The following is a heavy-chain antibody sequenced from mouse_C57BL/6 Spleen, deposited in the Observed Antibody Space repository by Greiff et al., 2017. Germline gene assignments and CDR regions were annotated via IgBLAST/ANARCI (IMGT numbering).Heavy chain of an antibody. CDR2: ILPGSGST. V-gene: IGHV1-9*01. CDR1: GYTFTGYW. CDR3: ARSPFSYGSSYYAMDY. J-gene: IGHJ4*01. Sequence: VKLMESGAELMKPGASVKLSCKATGYTFTGYWIEWVKQRPGHGLEWIGEILPGSGSTNYNEKFKGKATFTADTSSNTAYMQLSSLTTEDSAIYYCARSPFSYGSSYYAMDYWGQGTSVTVSS. D-gene: IGHD1-1*01.